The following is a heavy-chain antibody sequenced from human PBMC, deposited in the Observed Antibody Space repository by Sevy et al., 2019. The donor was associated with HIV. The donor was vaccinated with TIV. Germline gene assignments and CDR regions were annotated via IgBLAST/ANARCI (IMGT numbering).Heavy chain of an antibody. V-gene: IGHV4-59*01. D-gene: IGHD6-13*01. CDR3: ARESIAAAGDFDY. Sequence: SETLSLTCTVSGGSINNYYWSWIRQPPGKGLEWIGYIYYSGSTNYNPSLKSRVTISVDTSKNQCSLKLSSVTAADTAVYYCARESIAAAGDFDYWGQGTLVTVSS. J-gene: IGHJ4*02. CDR1: GGSINNYY. CDR2: IYYSGST.